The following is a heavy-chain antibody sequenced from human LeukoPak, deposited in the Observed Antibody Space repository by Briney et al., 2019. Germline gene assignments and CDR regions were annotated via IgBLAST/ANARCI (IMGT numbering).Heavy chain of an antibody. CDR2: ISSSSSYI. V-gene: IGHV3-21*01. CDR3: ARDSLKDTAMVTSFDY. D-gene: IGHD5-18*01. J-gene: IGHJ4*02. CDR1: GFTFSSYS. Sequence: GGSLRLSCAASGFTFSSYSMNWVRQAPGKGLEWVSSISSSSSYIYYADSVKGRFTISRDNAKNSLYLQMNSLRAEDTAVYYCARDSLKDTAMVTSFDYWGQATLVTVSS.